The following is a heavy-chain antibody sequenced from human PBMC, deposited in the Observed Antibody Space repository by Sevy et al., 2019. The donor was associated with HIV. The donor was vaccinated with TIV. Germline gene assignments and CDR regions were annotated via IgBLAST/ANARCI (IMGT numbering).Heavy chain of an antibody. V-gene: IGHV3-21*01. CDR1: GFTFSSYT. CDR2: ISYSSEYI. D-gene: IGHD5-12*01. Sequence: GGSLRLSCAASGFTFSSYTLNWVRQAPGKWLEWVSSISYSSEYIYYADSVKGRFTISRDNAKNSLYLQMNSLRAEDTAVYYCATDKGGYDPFDYWGQGTLVTVSS. J-gene: IGHJ4*02. CDR3: ATDKGGYDPFDY.